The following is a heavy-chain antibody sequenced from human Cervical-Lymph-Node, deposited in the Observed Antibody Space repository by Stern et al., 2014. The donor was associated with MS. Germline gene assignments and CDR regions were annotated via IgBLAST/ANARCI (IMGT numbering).Heavy chain of an antibody. CDR2: IYWNDDK. V-gene: IGHV2-5*01. J-gene: IGHJ4*02. D-gene: IGHD3-10*01. Sequence: QVTLRESGPTVVKPTQTLTLTCTFSGFSLTTSGVGVGWIRQPPGKALEWLALIYWNDDKRYSPSLKSRLTITKDTSKNQVVLTITNMDPVDTATYFCAHSSTIWFEYDYGGQGSLVTVSS. CDR3: AHSSTIWFEYDY. CDR1: GFSLTTSGVG.